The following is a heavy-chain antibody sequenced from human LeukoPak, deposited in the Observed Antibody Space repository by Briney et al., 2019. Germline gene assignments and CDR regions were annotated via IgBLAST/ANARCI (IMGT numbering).Heavy chain of an antibody. V-gene: IGHV3-30*03. D-gene: IGHD5-12*01. CDR1: GFNFTDYW. J-gene: IGHJ6*02. CDR2: ISYDGSNK. Sequence: GGSLRLSCAASGFNFTDYWMSWVRQAPGKGLEWVAVISYDGSNKYYADSVKGRFTISRDNSKNTLYLQMNSLRAEDTAVYYCARAHDIVAPKYYYYGMDVWGQGTTVTVSS. CDR3: ARAHDIVAPKYYYYGMDV.